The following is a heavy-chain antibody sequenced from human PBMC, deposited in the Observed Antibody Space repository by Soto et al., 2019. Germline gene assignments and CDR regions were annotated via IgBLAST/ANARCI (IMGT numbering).Heavy chain of an antibody. D-gene: IGHD1-26*01. V-gene: IGHV1-69*06. CDR3: ARERKDGIVGAFYYYYYGMDV. J-gene: IGHJ6*02. CDR2: IIPIFGTA. Sequence: SVKVSCKASGGTFSSYAISWVRQAPGQGLEWMGGIIPIFGTANYAQKFQGRVTITADKSTSTAYMELSGLRSEDTAVYYCARERKDGIVGAFYYYYYGMDVWGQGTTVTVSS. CDR1: GGTFSSYA.